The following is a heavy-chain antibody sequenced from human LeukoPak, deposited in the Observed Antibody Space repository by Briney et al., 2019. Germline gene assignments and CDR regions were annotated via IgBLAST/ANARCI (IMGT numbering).Heavy chain of an antibody. CDR1: GFTVSSDY. V-gene: IGHV3-66*01. Sequence: GGSLRLSCAASGFTVSSDYMTWVRQAPAKGLEWVSVIYSDGSTYYTDSVKGRFTISRDSSKNTLYLQMNSLRPDDTAVYYCAREGGSANLNNSGSKRAFDFWGQGTLVTVSS. D-gene: IGHD3-22*01. CDR2: IYSDGST. CDR3: AREGGSANLNNSGSKRAFDF. J-gene: IGHJ4*02.